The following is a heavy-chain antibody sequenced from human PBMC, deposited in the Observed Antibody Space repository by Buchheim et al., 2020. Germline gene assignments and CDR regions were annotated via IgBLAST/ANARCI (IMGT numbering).Heavy chain of an antibody. J-gene: IGHJ5*02. CDR2: IYASGST. Sequence: QVQLQESGPGLVKPSQTLSLTCTVSGGSISSGTYYWSWIRQPAGKGLEWIGRIYASGSTNYTPSLKSRVTISVDTSKNQFSLMLTSVTAADTAVYYCAGRYYHDSSGGFDPWGQGTL. V-gene: IGHV4-61*02. CDR1: GGSISSGTYY. CDR3: AGRYYHDSSGGFDP. D-gene: IGHD3-22*01.